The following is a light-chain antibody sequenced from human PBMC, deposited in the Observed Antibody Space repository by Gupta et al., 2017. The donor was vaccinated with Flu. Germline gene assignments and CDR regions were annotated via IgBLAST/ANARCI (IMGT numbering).Light chain of an antibody. CDR2: GSS. CDR3: QQIYDYPWT. J-gene: IGKJ1*01. Sequence: GDRVTIACRASQSVSWKLNWYQQKPGIAPRLLIYGSSTLETGVSSRFSGSGSGTDFTLTICNLQPEDFATYSCQQIYDYPWTFGQGTKV. V-gene: IGKV1-39*01. CDR1: QSVSWK.